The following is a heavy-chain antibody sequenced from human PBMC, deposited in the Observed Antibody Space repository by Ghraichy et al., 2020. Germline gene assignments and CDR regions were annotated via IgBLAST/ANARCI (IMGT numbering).Heavy chain of an antibody. J-gene: IGHJ4*02. CDR3: ARAHILPPYYTNDY. D-gene: IGHD3-9*01. CDR1: GFTFSTSW. CDR2: IHHDGSET. V-gene: IGHV3-7*03. Sequence: GESLNISCATSGFTFSTSWMSWVRQAPGKGLEWVANIHHDGSETYYVDSVKGRFTISRDNAQSSLFLQMNSLRTQDTAVYYCARAHILPPYYTNDYWGQGTLVTVSS.